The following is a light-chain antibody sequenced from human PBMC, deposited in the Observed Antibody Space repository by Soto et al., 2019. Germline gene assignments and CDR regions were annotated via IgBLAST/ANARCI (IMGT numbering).Light chain of an antibody. V-gene: IGKV4-1*01. CDR3: QQYYDVPVT. J-gene: IGKJ5*01. CDR1: QPVLRSSNNKNH. Sequence: DIVMTQSPDSLTVSLGERATINCKASQPVLRSSNNKNHLAWYQQKPTQSPKMLISWASTRESGVPDRFSGSGSGTEFTLTISSLQAEDAAVYYGQQYYDVPVTFGQGTRLEIK. CDR2: WAS.